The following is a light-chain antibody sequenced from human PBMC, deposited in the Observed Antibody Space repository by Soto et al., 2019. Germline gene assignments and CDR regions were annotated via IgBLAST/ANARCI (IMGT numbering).Light chain of an antibody. Sequence: EVVMTQSPLSLPVTLGQPAPISCRSGQSFVYIYGNTYLNWFQQRPGQSPRRLIYKVSTRDSGVPDRFSASGSGTDFTLKISRVEAEDVGVYYCMQGTHSPITFGQGTRLEIK. CDR3: MQGTHSPIT. CDR2: KVS. J-gene: IGKJ5*01. CDR1: QSFVYIYGNTY. V-gene: IGKV2-30*01.